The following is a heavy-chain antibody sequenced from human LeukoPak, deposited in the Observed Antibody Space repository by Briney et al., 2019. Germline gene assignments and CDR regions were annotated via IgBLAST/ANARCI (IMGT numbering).Heavy chain of an antibody. Sequence: GGSLRLSCAASGFTFSSYAMSWVRQAPGKGLEWVSAISGSGGSTYYADSVKGRFTISRDDSKNTLYLQMNSLRAEDTAVYYCAKDLYSSSWSYFDYWGQGTLVTVSS. CDR2: ISGSGGST. CDR1: GFTFSSYA. V-gene: IGHV3-23*01. J-gene: IGHJ4*02. CDR3: AKDLYSSSWSYFDY. D-gene: IGHD6-13*01.